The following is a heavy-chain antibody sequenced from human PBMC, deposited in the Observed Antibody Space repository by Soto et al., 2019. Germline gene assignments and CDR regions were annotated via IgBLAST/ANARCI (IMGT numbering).Heavy chain of an antibody. D-gene: IGHD6-19*01. CDR2: INHSGVT. CDR1: GGSFSGYY. CDR3: ARFSGSYYYAMDV. J-gene: IGHJ6*01. Sequence: QVQLQQWGAGLLKPSGTLSLTCAVYGGSFSGYYWSWIRQPPGKGLEWIGEINHSGVTNYKPSLKRRVTIPVDTSKNQFYLQLKSVTAADTALYYCARFSGSYYYAMDVW. V-gene: IGHV4-34*01.